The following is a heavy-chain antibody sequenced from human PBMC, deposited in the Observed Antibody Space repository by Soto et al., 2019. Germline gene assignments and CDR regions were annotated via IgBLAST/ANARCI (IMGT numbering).Heavy chain of an antibody. J-gene: IGHJ3*02. Sequence: QVQLVQSGAEVKKPGSSVKVSCKASGGTFSSYAISWVRQAPGQGLEWMGGIIPIFGTANYAQKFQGRVTITADESTSTAYMELSSLRSEDTAVYYCARASYYYDSSGYFRGDNAFDIWGQGTMVTVSS. CDR1: GGTFSSYA. V-gene: IGHV1-69*01. CDR2: IIPIFGTA. CDR3: ARASYYYDSSGYFRGDNAFDI. D-gene: IGHD3-22*01.